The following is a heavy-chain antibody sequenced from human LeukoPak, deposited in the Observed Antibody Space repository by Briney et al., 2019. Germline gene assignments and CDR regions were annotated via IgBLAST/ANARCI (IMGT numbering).Heavy chain of an antibody. CDR3: TRGSYGDYGY. Sequence: GGSLRLSCTASGFTFSDYAMNWVRQAPGKGLEWVSHISHSGSTIYYSDSVKGRFIISRDNAKNSLFLQMDSLRAEDTALYYCTRGSYGDYGYWGQGTLVTVSS. CDR1: GFTFSDYA. D-gene: IGHD4-17*01. CDR2: ISHSGSTI. J-gene: IGHJ4*02. V-gene: IGHV3-48*04.